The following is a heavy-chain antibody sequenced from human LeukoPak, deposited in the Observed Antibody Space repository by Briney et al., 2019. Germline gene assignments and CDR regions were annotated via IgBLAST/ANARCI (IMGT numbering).Heavy chain of an antibody. CDR3: ARLPHQSAYDILTGYYYYYYYMDV. CDR2: INHSGST. J-gene: IGHJ6*03. CDR1: GGSFSGYY. D-gene: IGHD3-9*01. V-gene: IGHV4-34*01. Sequence: SETLSLTCAVYGGSFSGYYWSWIRQPPGKGLEWIGEINHSGSTNYNPSLKSRVTVSVDTSKNQFSLKLSSVTAADTAVYYCARLPHQSAYDILTGYYYYYYYMDVWGKGTTVTVSS.